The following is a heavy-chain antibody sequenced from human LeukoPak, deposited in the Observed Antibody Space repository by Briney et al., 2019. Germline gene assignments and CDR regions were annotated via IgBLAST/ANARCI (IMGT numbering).Heavy chain of an antibody. Sequence: PGGSLRLSCAASGFTFSSHAINWVRQPPGKGLDWVSSIDKSGDGAFYADSVKGRFTISRDNSKNTLYLQMNSLRREDTAVYYCARRGGTSGWGAFDIWGQGTMVTVSS. D-gene: IGHD2-2*01. J-gene: IGHJ3*02. V-gene: IGHV3-23*01. CDR2: IDKSGDGA. CDR3: ARRGGTSGWGAFDI. CDR1: GFTFSSHA.